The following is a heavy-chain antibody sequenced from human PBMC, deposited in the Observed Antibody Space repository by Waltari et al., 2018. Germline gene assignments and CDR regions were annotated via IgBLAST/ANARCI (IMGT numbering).Heavy chain of an antibody. CDR1: GRSFSDYW. J-gene: IGHJ4*02. CDR2: IKQDGSEK. V-gene: IGHV3-7*01. CDR3: TRGGRDSSWYWRD. Sequence: EVQLVESGGGLAQPGGSLRLSCAAPGRSFSDYWMTWVRQASGKGPEWVANIKQDGSEKYYMDSVKGRFTISRDNAKNSLYLQMNNLRVEDTAVYYCTRGGRDSSWYWRDWGQGTLVTVSS. D-gene: IGHD6-13*01.